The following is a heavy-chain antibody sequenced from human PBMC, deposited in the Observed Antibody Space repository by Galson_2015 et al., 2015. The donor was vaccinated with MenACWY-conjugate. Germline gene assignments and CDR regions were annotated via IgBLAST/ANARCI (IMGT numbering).Heavy chain of an antibody. CDR1: GYTFTSYG. Sequence: SVKVSCKASGYTFTSYGISWVRQAPGQGLEWMGGIIPIFGTANYAQKFQGRVTITADESTSTAYMELSSLRSEDTAVYYCARDGGSYFQHWGQGTLVTVSS. D-gene: IGHD1-26*01. V-gene: IGHV1-69*13. J-gene: IGHJ1*01. CDR3: ARDGGSYFQH. CDR2: IIPIFGTA.